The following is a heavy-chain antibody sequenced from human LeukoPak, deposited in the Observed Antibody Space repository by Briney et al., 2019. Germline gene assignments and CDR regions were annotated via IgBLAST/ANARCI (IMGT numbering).Heavy chain of an antibody. Sequence: ASVKVSCKASGYTFTGYYMHWVRQAPGQGLEWMGWINPNSGGTNYAQKFQGRVTMTRDTSINTAYMELSRLRSDDTAVYYCARYYDFWSGYYYYYGMDVWGQGTTVTVSS. CDR3: ARYYDFWSGYYYYYGMDV. CDR2: INPNSGGT. V-gene: IGHV1-2*02. J-gene: IGHJ6*02. CDR1: GYTFTGYY. D-gene: IGHD3-3*01.